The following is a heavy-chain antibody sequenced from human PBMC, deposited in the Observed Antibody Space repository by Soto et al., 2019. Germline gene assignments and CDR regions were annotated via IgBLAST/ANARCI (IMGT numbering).Heavy chain of an antibody. J-gene: IGHJ5*02. CDR3: ARVGGWFDP. Sequence: QLQLQESGSGLVKPSQTLSLTCGVSGGSISSGGYSWNWIRPTPGKGLDWIGYIYPNGNTDYNPSINVRVTIALDMSQNHFSLKMTSVTAADTAVYFWARVGGWFDPWGQGTLVIVSA. D-gene: IGHD3-16*01. CDR2: IYPNGNT. CDR1: GGSISSGGYS. V-gene: IGHV4-30-2*01.